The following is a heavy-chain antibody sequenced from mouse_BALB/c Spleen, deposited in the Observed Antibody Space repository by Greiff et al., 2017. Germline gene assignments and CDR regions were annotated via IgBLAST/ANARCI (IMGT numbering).Heavy chain of an antibody. D-gene: IGHD3-3*01. J-gene: IGHJ3*01. CDR3: ARGDGWFAY. V-gene: IGHV1S56*01. Sequence: VQLQQSGPELVKPGASVRISCKASGYTFTSYYIHWVKQRPGQGLEWIGWIYPGNVNTKYNEKFKGKATLTADKSSSTAYMQLSSLTSEDSAVYFCARGDGWFAYWGQGTLVTVSA. CDR1: GYTFTSYY. CDR2: IYPGNVNT.